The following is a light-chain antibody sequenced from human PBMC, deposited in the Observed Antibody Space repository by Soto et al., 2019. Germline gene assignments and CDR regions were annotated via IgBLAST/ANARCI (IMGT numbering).Light chain of an antibody. J-gene: IGLJ2*01. CDR3: QSYDSSLSGSGV. CDR1: SSNIGAGYD. CDR2: GTS. Sequence: QSVLTQPPSVSGAPGQRVTISCTGSSSNIGAGYDVHWYQQLPGTAPKLLIYGTSNRPSGVPDRFSGSKSGPSASLAITGLQAEDEADYYCQSYDSSLSGSGVFGGGTKLTVL. V-gene: IGLV1-40*01.